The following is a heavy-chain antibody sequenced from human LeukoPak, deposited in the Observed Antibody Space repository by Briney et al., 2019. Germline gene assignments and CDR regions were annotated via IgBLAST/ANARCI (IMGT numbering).Heavy chain of an antibody. V-gene: IGHV3-21*01. CDR1: GFTFSIYS. Sequence: GGSLRLSCTASGFTFSIYSMNWVRQAPGKGLEWVSSISSSSNSIYYADSVKGQFTLSRDNAKNSLYLQMNSLRAEDTAVYYCARGPSCSSTSCYTTGLFDYWGQGTLVTVSS. CDR3: ARGPSCSSTSCYTTGLFDY. CDR2: ISSSSNSI. D-gene: IGHD2-2*01. J-gene: IGHJ4*02.